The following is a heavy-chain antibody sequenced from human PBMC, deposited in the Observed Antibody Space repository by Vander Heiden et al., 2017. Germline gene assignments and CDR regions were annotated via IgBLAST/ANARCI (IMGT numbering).Heavy chain of an antibody. CDR2: IYTGGST. D-gene: IGHD3-22*01. J-gene: IGHJ4*02. V-gene: IGHV4-4*07. CDR1: VGSTGNYY. CDR3: VGNYYDSRGYYFIDS. Sequence: QVQLQESGPGLVRPSETLSLTCAVAVGSTGNYYWTWLRQPAGKALEWLGRIYTGGSTNYNPSLKSRVTMSVATSKNQFSLKLTSVTAADTAVYYCVGNYYDSRGYYFIDSWGQGTLVTVS.